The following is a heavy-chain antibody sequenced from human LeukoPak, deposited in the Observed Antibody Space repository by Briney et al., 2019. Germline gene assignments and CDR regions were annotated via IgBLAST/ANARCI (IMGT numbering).Heavy chain of an antibody. CDR2: ISGSGGST. CDR3: AKGPYLYYFDY. CDR1: GFTFSIYA. V-gene: IGHV3-23*01. Sequence: GGSLRLSCAASGFTFSIYAMSWVRQAPGKGLEWVSAISGSGGSTYYADSVKGRFTISRDNSKNTLYLRMNSLRAEDTAVYYCAKGPYLYYFDYWGQGTLVTVSS. D-gene: IGHD3-16*01. J-gene: IGHJ4*02.